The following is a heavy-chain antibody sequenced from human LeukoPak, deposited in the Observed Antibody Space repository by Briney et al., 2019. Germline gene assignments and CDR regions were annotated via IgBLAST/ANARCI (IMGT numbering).Heavy chain of an antibody. V-gene: IGHV3-23*01. CDR2: ISGSGGST. D-gene: IGHD3-10*01. J-gene: IGHJ4*02. CDR3: AKDHAYFGSGAL. CDR1: GFTFSSFA. Sequence: GGSLRLSCAASGFTFSSFAMSWVRQAPGKGLERVSAISGSGGSTYYADSVKGRFTISRDNSKNTLYLQMNSLRAEDTAVYYCAKDHAYFGSGALRGQGTLVTVSS.